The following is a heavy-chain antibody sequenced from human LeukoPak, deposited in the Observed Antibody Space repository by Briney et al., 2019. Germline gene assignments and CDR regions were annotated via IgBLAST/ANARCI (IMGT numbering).Heavy chain of an antibody. CDR1: GFTFSSYA. CDR3: AKDGVATNDWQPDY. V-gene: IGHV3-23*01. Sequence: GGSLRLSCAAPGFTFSSYAMNWVRQAPGKGLEWVSVISGSDGSTYYADSVRGRFTISRDNSKNTLYLQMNSLRAEDTAVYYCAKDGVATNDWQPDYWGRGTLVTVSS. J-gene: IGHJ4*02. CDR2: ISGSDGST. D-gene: IGHD3-3*01.